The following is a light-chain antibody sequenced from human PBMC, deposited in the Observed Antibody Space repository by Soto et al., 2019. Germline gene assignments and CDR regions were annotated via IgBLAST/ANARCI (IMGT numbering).Light chain of an antibody. J-gene: IGLJ3*02. CDR3: CSYAGSDTLV. V-gene: IGLV2-8*01. CDR1: SSDVGAYKF. CDR2: EVT. Sequence: QSVLTQPPSASGALGQSVTISCTGTSSDVGAYKFVSWYQQDPGRAPKLIIYEVTKRPSGVPDRFSGSKSGNTASLTISGLQAEDEADYYCCSYAGSDTLVFGGGTKLTVL.